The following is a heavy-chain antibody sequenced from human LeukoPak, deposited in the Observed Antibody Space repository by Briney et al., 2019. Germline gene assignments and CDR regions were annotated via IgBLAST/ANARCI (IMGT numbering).Heavy chain of an antibody. CDR1: GYTFTSYG. CDR2: INPNSGGT. J-gene: IGHJ5*02. Sequence: ASVKVSCKASGYTFTSYGISWVRQAPGQGLEWMGWINPNSGGTNYAQKFQGRVTMTRDTSISTAYMELSRLRSDDTAVYYCARDSSSWYEGVWFDPWGQGTLVTVSS. V-gene: IGHV1-2*02. CDR3: ARDSSSWYEGVWFDP. D-gene: IGHD6-13*01.